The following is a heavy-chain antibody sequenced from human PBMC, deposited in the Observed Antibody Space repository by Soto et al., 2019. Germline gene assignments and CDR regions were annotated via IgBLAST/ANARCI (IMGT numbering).Heavy chain of an antibody. Sequence: QVQLVQSGAEVKKPGSSVKVSCKASGGTFSSYTISWVRQAPGKGLEWMGRIIPILGIANYAEKFQGRVTITADKSTRTAYMELSSMRTEDTAVYYCARANYLSSIVVVVAAAFDIWCQGTMVTVSS. CDR2: IIPILGIA. D-gene: IGHD2-15*01. CDR1: GGTFSSYT. CDR3: ARANYLSSIVVVVAAAFDI. J-gene: IGHJ3*02. V-gene: IGHV1-69*02.